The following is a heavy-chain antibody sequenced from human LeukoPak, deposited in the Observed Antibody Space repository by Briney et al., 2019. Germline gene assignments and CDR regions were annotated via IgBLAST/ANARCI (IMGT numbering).Heavy chain of an antibody. CDR3: VKDRLGGIVGQLDH. Sequence: GGSLRLSCVASGFTFRNYGMHWVRQAPGKGLEWVAVIWYDGSNEHYADSVKGRFAISRDNSKNTLSLQMNSLRAGDGAVYYCVKDRLGGIVGQLDHWGQGTLVTVSS. CDR1: GFTFRNYG. D-gene: IGHD1-26*01. J-gene: IGHJ4*02. V-gene: IGHV3-33*03. CDR2: IWYDGSNE.